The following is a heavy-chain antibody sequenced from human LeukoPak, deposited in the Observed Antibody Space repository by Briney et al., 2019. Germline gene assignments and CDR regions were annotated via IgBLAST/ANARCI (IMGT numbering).Heavy chain of an antibody. V-gene: IGHV3-15*01. Sequence: PGGSLRLSCAASGFPFSNTWMNWVRQAPGKGLEWVGRIQSKTDGGTTEYAAPVKGRFTISRDDSKTTLYLQMNSLKTEDTAVYYCATLTVRGVINIWGQGTLVTVSS. D-gene: IGHD3-10*01. CDR1: GFPFSNTW. CDR3: ATLTVRGVINI. J-gene: IGHJ4*02. CDR2: IQSKTDGGTT.